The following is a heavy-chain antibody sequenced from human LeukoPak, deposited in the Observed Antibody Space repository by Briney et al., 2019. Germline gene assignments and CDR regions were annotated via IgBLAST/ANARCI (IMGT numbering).Heavy chain of an antibody. CDR1: GDSVSSNSAA. D-gene: IGHD2-2*01. CDR2: TYYRSKWYN. J-gene: IGHJ4*02. Sequence: SQTLSLTCAISGDSVSSNSAAWNWIRQSPSRGLEWLGRTYYRSKWYNDYAVSVKSRITINPDTPKNQFSLQLNSVTPEDTAVYYCARARPIVVVPAAMPTHYFDYWGQGTLVTVSS. V-gene: IGHV6-1*01. CDR3: ARARPIVVVPAAMPTHYFDY.